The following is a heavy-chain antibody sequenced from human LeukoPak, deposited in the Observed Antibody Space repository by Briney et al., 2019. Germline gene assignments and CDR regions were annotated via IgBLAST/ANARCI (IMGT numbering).Heavy chain of an antibody. CDR2: IKQDGSEK. CDR1: GFTLSSYR. D-gene: IGHD1-26*01. Sequence: GGSLRLSCAASGFTLSSYRMSWVRQAPGKGLEWVANIKQDGSEKYYVDSVKGRFTISRDNAKNSLYLQMNTLRAEDTAVYYCARGEGLGTTNGGYYFAYWGQGSLVIVSS. CDR3: ARGEGLGTTNGGYYFAY. V-gene: IGHV3-7*01. J-gene: IGHJ4*02.